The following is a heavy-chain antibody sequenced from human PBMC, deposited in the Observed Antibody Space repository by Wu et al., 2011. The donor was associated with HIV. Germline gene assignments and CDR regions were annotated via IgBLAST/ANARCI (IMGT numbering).Heavy chain of an antibody. CDR1: GGTFNSYG. Sequence: ASGGTFNSYGITWVRQAPGQGLEWMGGIIPIFGTAIYAHKFQGRLTITADKSSNTASMELTSLKSEDTAVYYCATDPTIAVAGTKSFWGRGTLVSVSS. CDR2: IIPIFGTA. V-gene: IGHV1-69*06. CDR3: ATDPTIAVAGTKSF. D-gene: IGHD6-19*01. J-gene: IGHJ4*02.